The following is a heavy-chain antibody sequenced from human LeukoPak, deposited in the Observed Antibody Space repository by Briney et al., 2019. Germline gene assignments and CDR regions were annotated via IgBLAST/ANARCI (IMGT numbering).Heavy chain of an antibody. CDR1: GFTMSTYA. CDR2: IPDLGGGDT. CDR3: AKMNIVVVPAAISYFDY. Sequence: PGGSLRLSCAGSGFTMSTYAMSWVRQAPGQGLQWVAAIPDLGGGDTNYADSVKGRFTISRDNSKNTLYLQMNSLRAEDTAVYYCAKMNIVVVPAAISYFDYWGQGTLVTVSS. D-gene: IGHD2-2*01. V-gene: IGHV3-23*01. J-gene: IGHJ4*02.